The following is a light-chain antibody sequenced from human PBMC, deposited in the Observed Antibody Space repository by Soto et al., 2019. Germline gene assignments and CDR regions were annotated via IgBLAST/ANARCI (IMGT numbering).Light chain of an antibody. Sequence: DIQMTQSPSSLSASVGDRVTITCRASQDISVYLAWYQQKPGKDPKLLIYSASTLQSGVPSRFSGSGSGTDFTLTISTLQPEDVATYYCQKFNTAPLSFGHGPRLE. CDR2: SAS. J-gene: IGKJ5*01. V-gene: IGKV1-27*01. CDR1: QDISVY. CDR3: QKFNTAPLS.